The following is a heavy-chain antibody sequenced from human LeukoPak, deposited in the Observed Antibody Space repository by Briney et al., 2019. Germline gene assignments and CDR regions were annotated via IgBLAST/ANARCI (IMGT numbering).Heavy chain of an antibody. Sequence: SQTLSLTCTVSGGSISSSSYWAWISQPPGKGLEWIGNIYYSGSTYYNPSLKSRLTISVDTSKNHFSLKLSSVTAADTAVYNCARVGSSWPHYYFDYWGQGTLVTVSS. CDR2: IYYSGST. CDR1: GGSISSSSY. J-gene: IGHJ4*02. CDR3: ARVGSSWPHYYFDY. V-gene: IGHV4-39*07. D-gene: IGHD6-13*01.